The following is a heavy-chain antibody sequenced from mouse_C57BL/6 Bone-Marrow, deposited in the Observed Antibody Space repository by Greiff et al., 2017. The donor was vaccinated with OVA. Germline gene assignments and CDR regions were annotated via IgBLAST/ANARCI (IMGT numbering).Heavy chain of an antibody. V-gene: IGHV1-26*01. CDR2: INPNNGGT. Sequence: EVQLQQSGPELVKPGASVKISCKASGYTFTDYYMNWVKQSHGKSLEWIGDINPNNGGTSYNQKFKGKATLTVDKSSSTAYMELRSLTSEDSAVYYCAKEGGYFYWYFDVWGTGTTVTVSS. CDR3: AKEGGYFYWYFDV. CDR1: GYTFTDYY. J-gene: IGHJ1*03. D-gene: IGHD2-3*01.